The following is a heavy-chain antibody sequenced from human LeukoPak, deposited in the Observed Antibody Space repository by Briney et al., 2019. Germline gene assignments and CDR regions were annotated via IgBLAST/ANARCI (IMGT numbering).Heavy chain of an antibody. CDR2: IYDSGST. V-gene: IGHV4-39*01. D-gene: IGHD2-21*01. J-gene: IGHJ4*02. CDR1: GGSIRSSYYY. CDR3: ARGVTVDWRLHFDY. Sequence: PSETLSLTCTVSGGSIRSSYYYWGWIRQPPGKGLEWIVSIYDSGSTYYNPSLKSRVTISVDTSKNQFSLKLSSVTAADTAVYYCARGVTVDWRLHFDYWGQGTLVTVSS.